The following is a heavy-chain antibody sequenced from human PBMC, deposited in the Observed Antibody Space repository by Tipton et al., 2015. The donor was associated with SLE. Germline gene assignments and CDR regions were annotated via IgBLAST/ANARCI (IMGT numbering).Heavy chain of an antibody. J-gene: IGHJ4*02. CDR2: MSGSGVST. V-gene: IGHV3-23*01. Sequence: SLRLSCAASGFSISSYAMSWVRQAPGKGLEWVSSMSGSGVSTYYADSVKGRFTISRDNAKNSLYLQMNSLRAEDTAVYYCARDGLRGIGKFFDYWGQGTLVTVSS. D-gene: IGHD3/OR15-3a*01. CDR3: ARDGLRGIGKFFDY. CDR1: GFSISSYA.